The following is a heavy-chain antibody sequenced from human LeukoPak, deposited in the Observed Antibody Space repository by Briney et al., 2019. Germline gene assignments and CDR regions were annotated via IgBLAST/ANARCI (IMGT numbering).Heavy chain of an antibody. Sequence: SETLSLTCTVSGGSISSSSYYWGWIRQPPGKGLEWIGSIYYSGSTHYNPSLKSRVTISVDTSKNQFSLKLSSVTAADTAVYYCARGVFRFDPWGQGTLVTVSS. CDR3: ARGVFRFDP. J-gene: IGHJ5*02. CDR2: IYYSGST. V-gene: IGHV4-39*01. D-gene: IGHD3-10*02. CDR1: GGSISSSSYY.